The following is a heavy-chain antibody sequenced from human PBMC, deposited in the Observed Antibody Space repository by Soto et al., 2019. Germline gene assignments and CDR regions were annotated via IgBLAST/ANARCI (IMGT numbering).Heavy chain of an antibody. J-gene: IGHJ4*02. Sequence: GGSLRLSCAASGITIINYPMSWVRQAPGKGLDWVSGISGIGDRTYYADSAKGRFSISKDISKNSLSLQLDSLAVEDTAIYFCVKDDGGYPSTAPHWGQGTLVTSPQ. D-gene: IGHD3-16*02. CDR1: GITIINYP. V-gene: IGHV3-23*01. CDR2: ISGIGDRT. CDR3: VKDDGGYPSTAPH.